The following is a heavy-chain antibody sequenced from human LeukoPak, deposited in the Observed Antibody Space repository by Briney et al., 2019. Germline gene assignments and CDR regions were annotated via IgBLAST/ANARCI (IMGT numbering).Heavy chain of an antibody. CDR3: ARTRAVYDAFDI. J-gene: IGHJ3*02. CDR1: GGSISSYY. CDR2: IYYSGST. D-gene: IGHD2-8*01. Sequence: SETLSLTCTVSGGSISSYYWSWIRQPPGKGLEWIGHIYYSGSTNYNPSLKSRVTISVDTSKNQFSLKLSSVTAADTAVYYCARTRAVYDAFDIWGQGTMVTVSS. V-gene: IGHV4-59*08.